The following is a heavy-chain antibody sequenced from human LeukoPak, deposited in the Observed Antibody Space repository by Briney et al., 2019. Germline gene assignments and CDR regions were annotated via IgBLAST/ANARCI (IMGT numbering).Heavy chain of an antibody. CDR3: ARQPPNTASDY. V-gene: IGHV4-59*02. J-gene: IGHJ4*02. Sequence: PSETLSLTCAVSGGSVNGYYWSWIRQTPGMGLEWIGYIYSSGDINYNPSLTSRLTMSVDTSNNQVSLKLSSVTAADTAVYFCARQPPNTASDYWGQGTLVTVSS. CDR2: IYSSGDI. D-gene: IGHD2-21*02. CDR1: GGSVNGYY.